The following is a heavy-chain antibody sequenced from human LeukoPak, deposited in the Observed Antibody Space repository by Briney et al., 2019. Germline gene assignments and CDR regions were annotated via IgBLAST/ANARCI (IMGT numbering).Heavy chain of an antibody. J-gene: IGHJ4*02. CDR3: ARAPMTTEDY. CDR2: IYSGGYT. CDR1: GFTVSSNY. Sequence: GGSLRLSCAASGFTVSSNYMSWVRQAPGKGLEWVSVIYSGGYTYYADSVKDRFTISRDNSKNTLYVQMNSLRVEDTAVYYCARAPMTTEDYWGQGTLVTVSS. V-gene: IGHV3-66*01. D-gene: IGHD4-17*01.